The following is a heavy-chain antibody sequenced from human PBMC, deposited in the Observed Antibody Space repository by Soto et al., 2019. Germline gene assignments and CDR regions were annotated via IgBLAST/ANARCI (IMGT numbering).Heavy chain of an antibody. D-gene: IGHD3-22*01. V-gene: IGHV3-30-3*01. J-gene: IGHJ5*02. CDR2: ISYDGSNK. CDR1: GFTFSSYA. Sequence: PGGSLRLSCAASGFTFSSYAMHWVRQAPGKGLEWVAVISYDGSNKYYADSVKGRFTISRDNSKNTLYLQMNSLRAEDTAVYYCARDHHYYDSSGYYGTVNWFDPWGQGTLVTVSS. CDR3: ARDHHYYDSSGYYGTVNWFDP.